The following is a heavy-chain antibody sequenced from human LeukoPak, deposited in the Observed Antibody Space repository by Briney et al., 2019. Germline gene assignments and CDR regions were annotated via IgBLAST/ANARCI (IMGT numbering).Heavy chain of an antibody. CDR2: ISYDGNNK. Sequence: GGSLRLSCAVSGFTFSSYAMHWVRQAPGKGLEWVAVISYDGNNKYYADSVKGRFTISRDNSKNTLYLQMNSLRAEDTAVYYCARARDSSGLDAFDIWGQGTMVTASS. J-gene: IGHJ3*02. D-gene: IGHD3-22*01. CDR1: GFTFSSYA. CDR3: ARARDSSGLDAFDI. V-gene: IGHV3-30-3*01.